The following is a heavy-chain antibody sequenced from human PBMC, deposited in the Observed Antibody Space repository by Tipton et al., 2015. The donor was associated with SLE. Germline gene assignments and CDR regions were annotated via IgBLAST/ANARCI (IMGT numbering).Heavy chain of an antibody. Sequence: QVQLVQSGAEVRKPGASVKVSCKASGFTFTGYYIHWVRQAPGQGLEWMGWINPDSGGRVYAQKFEGRVTMTTDTSISTAYVEIGSLISDDTAVYFCTRFSPPAPAGFDYWGQGTRITVSS. J-gene: IGHJ4*02. CDR3: TRFSPPAPAGFDY. CDR1: GFTFTGYY. CDR2: INPDSGGR. V-gene: IGHV1-2*02.